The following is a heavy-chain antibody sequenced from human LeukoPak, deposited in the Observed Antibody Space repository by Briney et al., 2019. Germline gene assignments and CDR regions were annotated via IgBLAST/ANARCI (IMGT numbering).Heavy chain of an antibody. CDR1: GYTFTSYY. D-gene: IGHD2-2*01. CDR2: INPNSGGT. V-gene: IGHV1-2*02. CDR3: ARDHMYCSSTSCYPRHAYYFDY. Sequence: ASVKVSCKASGYTFTSYYMHWVRQAPGQGLEWMGWINPNSGGTNYAQKFQGRVTMTRDTSISTAYMELSRLRSDDTAVYYCARDHMYCSSTSCYPRHAYYFDYWGQGTLVTVSS. J-gene: IGHJ4*02.